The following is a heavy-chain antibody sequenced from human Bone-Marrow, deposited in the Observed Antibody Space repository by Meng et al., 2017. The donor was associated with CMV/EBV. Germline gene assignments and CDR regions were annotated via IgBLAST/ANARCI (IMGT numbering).Heavy chain of an antibody. CDR2: INPSGGST. CDR1: GYTFTSYY. CDR3: ARDYYDFWSGYSSLLMDV. Sequence: ASVKVSCKASGYTFTSYYMHWVRQAPGQGLEWMGIINPSGGSTSYAQKFQGRVTMTRDTSTSTVYMELSSLRSEDTAVYYCARDYYDFWSGYSSLLMDVWGQGTTVTGSS. D-gene: IGHD3-3*01. J-gene: IGHJ6*01. V-gene: IGHV1-46*01.